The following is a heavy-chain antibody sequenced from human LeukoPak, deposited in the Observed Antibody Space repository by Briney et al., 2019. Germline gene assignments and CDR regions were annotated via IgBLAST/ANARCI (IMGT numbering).Heavy chain of an antibody. CDR2: ISWNSGSI. CDR3: AKDESGMVAATPLDY. V-gene: IGHV3-9*01. CDR1: GFTFDDYA. D-gene: IGHD2-15*01. J-gene: IGHJ4*02. Sequence: GGSLRLSCAASGFTFDDYAMHWVRQAPGKGLEWVSGISWNSGSIGYADSVKGRFTISRDNAKNSLYLQMNSLRAEDTALYYCAKDESGMVAATPLDYWGQGTLVTVSS.